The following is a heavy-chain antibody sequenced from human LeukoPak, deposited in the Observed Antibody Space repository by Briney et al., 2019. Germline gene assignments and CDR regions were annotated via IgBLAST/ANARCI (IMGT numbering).Heavy chain of an antibody. CDR3: ARGYDFWSGLDY. V-gene: IGHV1-24*01. Sequence: ASVKVSCKVSGYTLTELSMHWVRQAPGKGLEWMGGFDPEDGETIYAQKFQGRVTMTTDTSTSTAYMELRSLRSDDTAVYYCARGYDFWSGLDYWGQGTLVTVSS. D-gene: IGHD3-3*01. CDR1: GYTLTELS. CDR2: FDPEDGET. J-gene: IGHJ4*02.